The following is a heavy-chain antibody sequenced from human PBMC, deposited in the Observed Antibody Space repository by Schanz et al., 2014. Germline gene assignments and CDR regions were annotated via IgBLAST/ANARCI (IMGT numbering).Heavy chain of an antibody. V-gene: IGHV1-18*01. CDR2: ISVYTGNT. CDR3: AKAEYDILTDSYSRLDP. CDR1: GYTFTTYA. D-gene: IGHD3-9*01. Sequence: QVQLVQSGAEVKKPGASVRVSCKASGYTFTTYAMSWVQQAPGQGLEWVGWISVYTGNTKYGQKVQGRVTMTADTSTNTVYMELRSLRSDDTAVYYCAKAEYDILTDSYSRLDPWGQGTLXTVSS. J-gene: IGHJ5*02.